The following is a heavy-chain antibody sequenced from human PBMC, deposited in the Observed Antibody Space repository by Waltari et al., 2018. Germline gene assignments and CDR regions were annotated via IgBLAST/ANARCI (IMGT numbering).Heavy chain of an antibody. Sequence: EVHLVESGGGLVQPGGSLRLSCAASGFTFSSYWMSWVRQAPGKGLEWDANINQDGNKLYYVDSVEGRVTISRDKAKNSLYLQMNSLRAEDTAVYYCARDQMVTVTDDNWFDSWGQGNLVTVSS. CDR1: GFTFSSYW. V-gene: IGHV3-7*01. CDR2: INQDGNKL. CDR3: ARDQMVTVTDDNWFDS. D-gene: IGHD4-17*01. J-gene: IGHJ5*01.